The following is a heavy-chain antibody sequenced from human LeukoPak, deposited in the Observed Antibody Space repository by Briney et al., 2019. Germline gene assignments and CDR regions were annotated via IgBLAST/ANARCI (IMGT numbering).Heavy chain of an antibody. Sequence: GGSLRLSCAASGFTFSSYGMHWVRQAPGKGLEWVAVISYDGSNKYYADSVKSRFTISRDNSKNTLYLQMNSLRAEDTAVHNCAKDLAGSGSPDYWGQGTLVTVSS. V-gene: IGHV3-30*18. CDR1: GFTFSSYG. CDR3: AKDLAGSGSPDY. CDR2: ISYDGSNK. D-gene: IGHD3-10*01. J-gene: IGHJ4*02.